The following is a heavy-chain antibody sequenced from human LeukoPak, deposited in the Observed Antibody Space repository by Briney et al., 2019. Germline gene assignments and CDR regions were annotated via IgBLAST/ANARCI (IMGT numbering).Heavy chain of an antibody. CDR2: VNASGTT. V-gene: IGHV4-4*07. J-gene: IGHJ5*01. CDR1: GGSISDYY. D-gene: IGHD5-12*01. Sequence: SETLSLTCSVSGGSISDYYWTWIRQPAGKGLEWIGRVNASGTTRYNPSLKSRLAMSVDTSKNQFSLKLTSVTAADTAVYFCTRGLAAAYDYNWFDSWGQGTLVTVSS. CDR3: TRGLAAAYDYNWFDS.